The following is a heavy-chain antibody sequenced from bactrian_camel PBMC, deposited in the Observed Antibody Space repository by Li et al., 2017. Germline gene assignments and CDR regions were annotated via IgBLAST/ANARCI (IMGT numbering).Heavy chain of an antibody. J-gene: IGHJ4*01. CDR2: TSSGGGTP. CDR3: FVIFDSGYVS. CDR1: GFTFGSYD. V-gene: IGHV3S40*01. Sequence: VESGGGLVQPGGSLRLSCAASGFTFGSYDMSWVRQAPGKGLEWVSGTSSGGGTPGYADSAKGRFTISRDNAKNTVYLQMNGLKVEDTAVYCCFVIFDSGYVSRGQGTQVTVS.